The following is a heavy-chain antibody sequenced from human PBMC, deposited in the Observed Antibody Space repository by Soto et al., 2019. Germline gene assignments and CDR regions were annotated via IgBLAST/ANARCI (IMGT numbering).Heavy chain of an antibody. D-gene: IGHD6-13*01. Sequence: QVQLVESGGGVVQPGRSLRLSCAASGFTFSSYAMHWVRQAPGKGLEWVAVISYDGSNKYYADSVKGRFTISRDNSKNTLYLQMNSLRAEDTAVYYCARSIAAAGRGYFDYWGQGTLVTVSS. CDR1: GFTFSSYA. CDR3: ARSIAAAGRGYFDY. V-gene: IGHV3-30-3*01. CDR2: ISYDGSNK. J-gene: IGHJ4*02.